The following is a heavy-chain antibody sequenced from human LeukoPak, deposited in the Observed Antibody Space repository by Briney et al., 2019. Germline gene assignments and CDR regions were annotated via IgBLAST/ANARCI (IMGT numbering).Heavy chain of an antibody. CDR2: IYTSGST. J-gene: IGHJ3*02. CDR1: GGSISSYY. CDR3: ARQSSTYYDVLTGPFDI. D-gene: IGHD3-9*01. Sequence: SETLSLTCTVSGGSISSYYWSWIRQPAGKGLEWIGRIYTSGSTNYNPSLNSRVTMLVDTSKNQFSLNLSSVTAADTAVYYCARQSSTYYDVLTGPFDIWGQGTMVTVSS. V-gene: IGHV4-4*07.